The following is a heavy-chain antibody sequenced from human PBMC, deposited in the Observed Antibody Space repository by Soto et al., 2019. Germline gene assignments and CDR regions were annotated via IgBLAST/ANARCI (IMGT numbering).Heavy chain of an antibody. CDR3: ARDIQLRYYYYGMDV. V-gene: IGHV3-30-3*01. J-gene: IGHJ6*02. D-gene: IGHD5-18*01. CDR2: ISYDGSNK. Sequence: QVQLVESGGGVVQPGRSLRLSCAASGFTFSSYAMHWVRQAPGKGLEWVAVISYDGSNKYYADSVKGRFTISRDNSKNTLYLQMNSLRAEDTGVYYCARDIQLRYYYYGMDVWGQGTMVTVSS. CDR1: GFTFSSYA.